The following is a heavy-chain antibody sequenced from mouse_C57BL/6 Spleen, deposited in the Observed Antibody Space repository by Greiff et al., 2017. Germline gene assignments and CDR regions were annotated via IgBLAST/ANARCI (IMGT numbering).Heavy chain of an antibody. V-gene: IGHV1-82*01. CDR1: GYAFSSSW. Sequence: VQLQQSGPELVQPGASVKISCKASGYAFSSSWMNWVKQRPGKGLEWIGRIYTGDGDTNYNGKFTGKATLTADKSSSTAYMQHSILTSEDSAVYFCARVELSRLYYFDYWGQGTTLTVSS. CDR2: IYTGDGDT. J-gene: IGHJ2*01. D-gene: IGHD1-1*01. CDR3: ARVELSRLYYFDY.